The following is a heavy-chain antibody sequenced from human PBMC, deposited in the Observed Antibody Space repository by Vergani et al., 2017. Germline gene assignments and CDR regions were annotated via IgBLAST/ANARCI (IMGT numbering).Heavy chain of an antibody. D-gene: IGHD1-26*01. CDR1: GFTFDDYT. V-gene: IGHV3-43*01. J-gene: IGHJ5*02. CDR2: ISWDGGST. CDR3: ARIVGATSHNWFDP. Sequence: EVQLVESGGVVVQPGGSLRLSCAASGFTFDDYTMHWVRQAPGKGLEWVSLISWDGGSTYYADSVKGRFTISRDNSKNSLYLQMNSLRAEDTAVYYCARIVGATSHNWFDPWGQGTLVTVSS.